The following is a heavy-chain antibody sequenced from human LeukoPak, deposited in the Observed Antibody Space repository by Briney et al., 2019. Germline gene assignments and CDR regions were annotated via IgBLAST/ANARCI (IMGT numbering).Heavy chain of an antibody. J-gene: IGHJ4*02. V-gene: IGHV3-30-3*01. D-gene: IGHD3-22*01. CDR1: GFSFSSYA. CDR3: ARVDYFDSNGYYQQMDY. Sequence: GGSLRLSCAASGFSFSSYAMHWVRQAPGKGLEWVAVISYDGSNEDYAESVKGRFTVSRDNSKNTLYLQMNSLRAEDTAVFYCARVDYFDSNGYYQQMDYWGQGTLVIVSS. CDR2: ISYDGSNE.